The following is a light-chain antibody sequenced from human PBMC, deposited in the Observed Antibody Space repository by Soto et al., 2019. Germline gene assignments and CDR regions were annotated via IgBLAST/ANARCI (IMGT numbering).Light chain of an antibody. Sequence: QSALTQPASVSGSPGQSITICCTGSSSDVGGYNSVSWYLQHPGKAPKLMIYEVTNRPSGVSNRFSGSKSGNTASLTISGLQAEDEAIYYCSSYTTTSVLFGGGTKLTVL. CDR3: SSYTTTSVL. CDR2: EVT. V-gene: IGLV2-14*01. CDR1: SSDVGGYNS. J-gene: IGLJ2*01.